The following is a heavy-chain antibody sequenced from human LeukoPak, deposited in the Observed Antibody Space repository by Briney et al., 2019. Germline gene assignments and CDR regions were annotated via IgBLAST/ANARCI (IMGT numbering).Heavy chain of an antibody. D-gene: IGHD1-26*01. CDR2: ITSSSSYI. CDR1: RFTFSNYN. CDR3: ARDQYSGSYEAYYYYYMDV. Sequence: GGSLRLSCAASRFTFSNYNMIWVRQAPGKGLVWFLSITSSSSYIYYAESVKGRFTISRDNAKNSLYLQMDSLRVEDTAVYYCARDQYSGSYEAYYYYYMDVWGKGTTVTISS. V-gene: IGHV3-21*06. J-gene: IGHJ6*03.